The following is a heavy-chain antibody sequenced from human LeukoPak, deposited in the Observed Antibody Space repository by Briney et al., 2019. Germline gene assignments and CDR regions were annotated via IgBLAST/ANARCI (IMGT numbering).Heavy chain of an antibody. V-gene: IGHV4-39*02. CDR3: ARPPSRPDAGSYRRKESLMDV. J-gene: IGHJ6*03. CDR1: GGSISNESYY. Sequence: PSETLSLTCSVSGGSISNESYYWGWIRQPPGKGLEWIGSIFHSGNTYYNPSLKSRVTMSLDTSKSHISLKVSSVTAADTAVYYCARPPSRPDAGSYRRKESLMDVWGKGTTVTVSS. CDR2: IFHSGNT. D-gene: IGHD3-16*02.